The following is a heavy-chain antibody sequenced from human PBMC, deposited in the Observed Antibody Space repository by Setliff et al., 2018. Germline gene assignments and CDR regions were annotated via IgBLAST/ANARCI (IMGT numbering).Heavy chain of an antibody. D-gene: IGHD2-21*01. CDR3: AKEHVVISFVNNVHHHYGMDV. V-gene: IGHV4-61*02. CDR2: VYTDGTT. CDR1: GGSMSSGPNY. Sequence: KSSETLSLTCTVSGGSMSSGPNYWSWIRQPAGRGLEWIGRVYTDGTTNYSPSLKSRVTISADTSKNHFSLRMTSVTAADTAVYFCAKEHVVISFVNNVHHHYGMDVWGQGTTVTV. J-gene: IGHJ6*02.